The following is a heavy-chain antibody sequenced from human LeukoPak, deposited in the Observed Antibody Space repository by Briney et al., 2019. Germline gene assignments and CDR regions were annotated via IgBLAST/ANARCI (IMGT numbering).Heavy chain of an antibody. Sequence: GGSLRLSCAASGFTFGSHAMSWVRQAPGKGLEWVSAINDRGARAYCADSVKGRFAISRDNSENTLYLQMNSLRAEDTAIYYCTTNPYFDYWGQGTLVTVSS. CDR1: GFTFGSHA. D-gene: IGHD1-14*01. V-gene: IGHV3-23*01. CDR2: INDRGARA. CDR3: TTNPYFDY. J-gene: IGHJ4*02.